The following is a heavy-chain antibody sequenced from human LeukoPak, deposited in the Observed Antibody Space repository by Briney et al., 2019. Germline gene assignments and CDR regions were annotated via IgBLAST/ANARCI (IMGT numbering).Heavy chain of an antibody. CDR3: ARRRLYSGSYYYYGMDV. J-gene: IGHJ6*02. Sequence: RFQGRVTMTRNTSISTAYMELSSLRSEDTAVYYCARRRLYSGSYYYYGMDVWGQGTTVTVSS. V-gene: IGHV1-8*01. D-gene: IGHD1-26*01.